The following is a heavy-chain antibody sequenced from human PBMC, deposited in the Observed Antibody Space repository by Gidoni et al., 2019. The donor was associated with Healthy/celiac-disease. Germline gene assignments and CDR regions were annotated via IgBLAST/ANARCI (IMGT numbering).Heavy chain of an antibody. J-gene: IGHJ6*02. Sequence: VQLVESGGGLVQPGGSLRLSCAASGFTFSSYSMNWVRQAPGKGLEWVSYISSSSSTIYYADSVKGRFTISRDNAKNSLYLQLNSLRDEDTAVYYCARDSHYYDSSGPPPYYYGMDVWAKGPRSPSP. CDR3: ARDSHYYDSSGPPPYYYGMDV. V-gene: IGHV3-48*02. CDR2: ISSSSSTI. CDR1: GFTFSSYS. D-gene: IGHD3-22*01.